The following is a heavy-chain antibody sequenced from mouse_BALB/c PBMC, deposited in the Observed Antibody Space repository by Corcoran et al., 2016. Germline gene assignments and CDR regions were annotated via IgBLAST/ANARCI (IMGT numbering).Heavy chain of an antibody. CDR1: GDTFTNYG. Sequence: QIQLVQAGPERKKPGETVKISCKASGDTFTNYGMNWVKQAPGKGLKWMGWINTYTGEPTYADDFKGRFAFSLETSASTAYLQINNLKNEDMATYFCAREPYAMDYWGQGTSVTVSS. J-gene: IGHJ4*01. V-gene: IGHV9-1*02. CDR2: INTYTGEP. CDR3: AREPYAMDY.